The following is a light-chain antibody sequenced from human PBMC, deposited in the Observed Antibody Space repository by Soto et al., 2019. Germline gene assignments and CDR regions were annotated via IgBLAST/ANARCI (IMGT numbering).Light chain of an antibody. CDR3: QQLNSYPQT. CDR2: SAS. J-gene: IGKJ5*01. V-gene: IGKV1-9*01. Sequence: IQLTQSPSSLSASVVDRVTITFQASRGISSYLAWYQQKPGKAPKLLVYSASTLQSGVPSRFSGSGSGPDFTLTISSLQPEDSATYFCQQLNSYPQTFGQGTRLEIK. CDR1: RGISSY.